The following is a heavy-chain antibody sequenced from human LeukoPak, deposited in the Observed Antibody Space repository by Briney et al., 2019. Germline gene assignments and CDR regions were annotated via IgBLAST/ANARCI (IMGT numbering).Heavy chain of an antibody. Sequence: SETLSLTCAVYGGSFSGYYWSWIRQPPGKGLEWSGEINHSGSTNYNPSLKSRVTISVDTSKNQFSLKLSSVTAADTAVYYCARGRGYSSGWGQGTLVTVSS. J-gene: IGHJ4*02. CDR1: GGSFSGYY. CDR2: INHSGST. V-gene: IGHV4-34*01. D-gene: IGHD6-25*01. CDR3: ARGRGYSSG.